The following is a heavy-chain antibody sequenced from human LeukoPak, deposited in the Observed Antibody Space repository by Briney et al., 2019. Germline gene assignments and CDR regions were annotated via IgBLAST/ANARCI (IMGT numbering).Heavy chain of an antibody. CDR1: GFTFSSYS. D-gene: IGHD3-22*01. J-gene: IGHJ4*02. Sequence: PGGSLRLSCAASGFTFSSYSMNWVRQAPGKGLEWVAIITYDGTDKNYADSVKGRFTISRDNSKSTVYLQMNSLRAEDTAVFYCAKSWGVEYSSGFYIGVDYWGQGTLVTVSS. CDR3: AKSWGVEYSSGFYIGVDY. CDR2: ITYDGTDK. V-gene: IGHV3-30*18.